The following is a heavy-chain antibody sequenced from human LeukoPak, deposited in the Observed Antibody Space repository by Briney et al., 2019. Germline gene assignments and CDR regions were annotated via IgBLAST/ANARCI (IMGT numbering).Heavy chain of an antibody. V-gene: IGHV3-7*04. J-gene: IGHJ6*03. CDR2: IKQDGSGK. CDR3: ARARLNYYYYYMDV. Sequence: GGSLRLSCAASGFTFSSYWMSWVRQAPGKGLEWVANIKQDGSGKYYVDSVKGRFTISRDNAKNSLYLQMNSLRAEDTAVYYCARARLNYYYYYMDVWGKGTTVTVSS. CDR1: GFTFSSYW.